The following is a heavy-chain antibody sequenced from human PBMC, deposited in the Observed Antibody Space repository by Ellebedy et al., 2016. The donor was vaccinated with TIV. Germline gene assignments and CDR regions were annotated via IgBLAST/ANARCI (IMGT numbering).Heavy chain of an antibody. V-gene: IGHV4-30-4*01. Sequence: SETLSLXCTVSGGSISGDDYYWTWIRQPPGKGLEWIGYISNSGRTYYNPSLKSRVTISVDTSNNQFSLNLSSVTAADTAVYYCARDIKSGTYAGVDPWGQGTLVTVSS. D-gene: IGHD3-10*01. CDR2: ISNSGRT. CDR3: ARDIKSGTYAGVDP. CDR1: GGSISGDDYY. J-gene: IGHJ5*02.